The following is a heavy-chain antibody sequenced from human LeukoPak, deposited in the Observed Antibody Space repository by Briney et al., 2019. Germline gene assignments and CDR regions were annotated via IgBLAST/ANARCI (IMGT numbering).Heavy chain of an antibody. CDR2: ISAYSGNT. CDR3: ARGWNDQGVDY. V-gene: IGHV1-18*01. J-gene: IGHJ4*02. D-gene: IGHD1-1*01. Sequence: ASVKVSCKASGYTFITYGISWVRQAPGQGLEWMGWISAYSGNTNYAQKFQGRVTMTTDTSTSTAYMDLRSLGSDDTAVYYCARGWNDQGVDYWGQGTLVTVSS. CDR1: GYTFITYG.